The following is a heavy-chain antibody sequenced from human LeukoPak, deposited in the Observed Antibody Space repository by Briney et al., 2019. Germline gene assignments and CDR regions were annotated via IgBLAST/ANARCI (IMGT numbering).Heavy chain of an antibody. Sequence: PGGSLRLSCAASGFTFSSYWMSWVRQAPGKGLEWVAIIKQDGSGKYYVDSVKGRFTISRDNAKNSLYLQMNSLRAEDTAVYYCARDGSAGGYYYYYMDVWGKGTTVTVSS. CDR1: GFTFSSYW. D-gene: IGHD3-10*01. CDR2: IKQDGSGK. J-gene: IGHJ6*03. CDR3: ARDGSAGGYYYYYMDV. V-gene: IGHV3-7*01.